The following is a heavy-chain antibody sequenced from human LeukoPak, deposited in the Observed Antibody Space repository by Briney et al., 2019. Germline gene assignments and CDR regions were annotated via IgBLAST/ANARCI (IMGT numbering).Heavy chain of an antibody. CDR1: GYNFTNYY. J-gene: IGHJ5*02. D-gene: IGHD2-15*01. CDR3: ARGCSGGSCYSQSKDDWFDP. CDR2: MNQSGDTT. Sequence: GASVKVSCMTSGYNFTNYYMHWVRQAPGHGLEWMGIMNQSGDTTTYAEKFQGRVTMTRDTSTSTVYMELSSLRSEDTAVYYCARGCSGGSCYSQSKDDWFDPWGQGTLVTVSS. V-gene: IGHV1-46*01.